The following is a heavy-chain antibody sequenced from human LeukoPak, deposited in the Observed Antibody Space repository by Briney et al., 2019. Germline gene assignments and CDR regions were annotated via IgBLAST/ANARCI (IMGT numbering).Heavy chain of an antibody. D-gene: IGHD5-18*01. CDR3: ASTDKRGYSYGSFAFDY. CDR2: ISSSSSTI. CDR1: GFTFSSYG. J-gene: IGHJ4*02. V-gene: IGHV3-48*01. Sequence: GGSLRLSCAASGFTFSSYGMTWVRQAPGKGLEWVSYISSSSSTIYYADSVKGRFTISRDNAKNSLYLQLNSLRAEDTAVYYCASTDKRGYSYGSFAFDYWGQGTLVTVSS.